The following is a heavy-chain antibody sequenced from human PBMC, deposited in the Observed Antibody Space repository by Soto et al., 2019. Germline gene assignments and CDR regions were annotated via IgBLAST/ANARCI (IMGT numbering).Heavy chain of an antibody. CDR2: IQPSGQPI. CDR1: GFTFSSCE. V-gene: IGHV3-48*03. Sequence: EVQLVESGGGLVQPGGSLRLSCAVSGFTFSSCEMYWVRQAPGKGLEWISYIQPSGQPIFYADSVKGRFTISRDNANNSRFLQMNRLSAEDTVVYYCARRASRWGQGTMVTVSS. D-gene: IGHD1-26*01. CDR3: ARRASR. J-gene: IGHJ3*01.